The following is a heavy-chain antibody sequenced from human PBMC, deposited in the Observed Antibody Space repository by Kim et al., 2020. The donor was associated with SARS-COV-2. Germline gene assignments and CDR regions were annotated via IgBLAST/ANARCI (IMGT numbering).Heavy chain of an antibody. J-gene: IGHJ4*02. CDR2: IFYTGIT. V-gene: IGHV4-59*11. D-gene: IGHD3-22*01. Sequence: SETLSLTCTISGASISSHYWTWIRQTPGKAPEWIGNIFYTGITDYNPYFKSRITISVYTSKNEFSLNLRDVTAADSAVYFCAAGRWGTYDNVWGQGTLVTVSS. CDR3: AAGRWGTYDNV. CDR1: GASISSHY.